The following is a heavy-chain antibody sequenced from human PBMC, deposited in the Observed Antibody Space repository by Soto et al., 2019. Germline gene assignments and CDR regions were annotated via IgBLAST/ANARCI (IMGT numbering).Heavy chain of an antibody. V-gene: IGHV3-30*18. CDR3: AKDRARDYGDYGGLDY. Sequence: PGGSLRLSCAASGFTFSSYGMHWVRQAPGKGLEWVAVISYDGSNKYYAGSVKGRFTISRDNSKNTLYLQMNSLRAEDTAVYYCAKDRARDYGDYGGLDYWGRGTLVTVSS. J-gene: IGHJ4*02. CDR2: ISYDGSNK. D-gene: IGHD4-17*01. CDR1: GFTFSSYG.